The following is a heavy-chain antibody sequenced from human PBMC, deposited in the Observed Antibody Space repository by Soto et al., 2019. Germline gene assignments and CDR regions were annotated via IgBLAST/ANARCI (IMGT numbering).Heavy chain of an antibody. Sequence: SETLSLTCTVSGGSISSYYWSWIRQPPGKGLEWIGYIYYSGSTNCNPSLKSRVTISVDTSKNQFSLKLSSVTAADTAVYFCATESGSTYGYFDYWGQGTQVTVSS. D-gene: IGHD4-17*01. J-gene: IGHJ4*02. CDR3: ATESGSTYGYFDY. CDR2: IYYSGST. CDR1: GGSISSYY. V-gene: IGHV4-59*01.